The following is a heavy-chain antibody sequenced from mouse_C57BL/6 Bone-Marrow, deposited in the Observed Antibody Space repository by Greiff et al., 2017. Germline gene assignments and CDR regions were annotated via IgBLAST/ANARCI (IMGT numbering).Heavy chain of an antibody. V-gene: IGHV5-12*01. D-gene: IGHD3-2*02. J-gene: IGHJ2*01. CDR2: ISNGGGST. CDR1: GFTFSDYY. Sequence: EVKLMESGGGLVQPGGSLKLSCAASGFTFSDYYMYWVRQTPEKRLEWVAYISNGGGSTYYPDTVKGRFTISRDNAKNTLYLQMSRLKSEDTAMYFCARLDSSGYVGYFDYWGQGTTLTVSS. CDR3: ARLDSSGYVGYFDY.